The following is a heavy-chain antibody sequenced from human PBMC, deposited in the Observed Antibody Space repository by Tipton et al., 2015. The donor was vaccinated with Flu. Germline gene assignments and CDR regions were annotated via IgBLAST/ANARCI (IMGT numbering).Heavy chain of an antibody. CDR2: IYHSGNT. Sequence: LRLSCTVSGDSIGSGSYYWGWIRQPPGKGLEWIGSIYHSGNTYYNPSLKSRVTISVDTSKNHFSLKLSSVTAADTAVYYCARLGFVPGAVDYYYGLDVWGQGTTVTVSS. CDR1: GDSIGSGSYY. CDR3: ARLGFVPGAVDYYYGLDV. D-gene: IGHD2-2*01. V-gene: IGHV4-39*02. J-gene: IGHJ6*02.